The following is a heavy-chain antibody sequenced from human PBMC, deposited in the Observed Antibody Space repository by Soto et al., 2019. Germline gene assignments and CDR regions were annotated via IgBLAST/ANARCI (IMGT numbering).Heavy chain of an antibody. J-gene: IGHJ4*02. Sequence: EVQLLESGGGLVQPGGSLRLSCAASGFTFSSYAMSWVRQAPGKGLEWVSAISGSGGSTYYADSVKGRFTISRDNSKNQLYLQMNSLRAEDTAVYYCAKYPTFQYSSSSGDYWGQGTLVTVSS. V-gene: IGHV3-23*01. CDR2: ISGSGGST. CDR1: GFTFSSYA. D-gene: IGHD6-6*01. CDR3: AKYPTFQYSSSSGDY.